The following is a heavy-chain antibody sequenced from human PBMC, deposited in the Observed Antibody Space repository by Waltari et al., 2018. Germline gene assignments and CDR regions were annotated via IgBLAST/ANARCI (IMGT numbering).Heavy chain of an antibody. J-gene: IGHJ4*02. Sequence: QLQLQESGPGLVTPSETLSLTCSVSGGSISNYYWSWVRQPAGKGPEWIGHIYSSGNTNSNPSLKNRSTMSVDTSKNRFSLKLSSVTAADTAVYYCARDQKGSGSPDPFDYWGQGTLVTVSS. D-gene: IGHD1-26*01. CDR1: GGSISNYY. CDR2: IYSSGNT. V-gene: IGHV4-4*07. CDR3: ARDQKGSGSPDPFDY.